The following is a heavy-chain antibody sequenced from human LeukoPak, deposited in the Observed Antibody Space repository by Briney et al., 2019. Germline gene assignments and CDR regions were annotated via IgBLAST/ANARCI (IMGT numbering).Heavy chain of an antibody. D-gene: IGHD5-18*01. CDR1: GGTFSSYA. Sequence: SSVKVSCKASGGTFSSYAISWVRQAPGQGLEWMGRIIPIFGTANYAQKFQGRVTITADKSTSTAYMELSSLRSEDTAVYYCARGGYSYGRGVTYFDYWGQGTLVTVSS. CDR3: ARGGYSYGRGVTYFDY. CDR2: IIPIFGTA. J-gene: IGHJ4*02. V-gene: IGHV1-69*06.